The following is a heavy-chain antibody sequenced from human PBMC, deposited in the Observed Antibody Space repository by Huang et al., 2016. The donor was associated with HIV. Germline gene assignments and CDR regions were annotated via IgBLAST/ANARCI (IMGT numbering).Heavy chain of an antibody. CDR1: GFTFSKHA. J-gene: IGHJ4*02. CDR3: ARAISGYSYGFDY. V-gene: IGHV3-30-3*01. D-gene: IGHD5-18*01. Sequence: QVHLVESGGGVVQPGRSLRLSCAGSGFTFSKHAMHWVRQAPGKRLDWVAVISHDGTTKYYAESMMGRITISRDNSKNTLYLQMNSLTTDDRATYYCARAISGYSYGFDYWGQGALVTVSS. CDR2: ISHDGTTK.